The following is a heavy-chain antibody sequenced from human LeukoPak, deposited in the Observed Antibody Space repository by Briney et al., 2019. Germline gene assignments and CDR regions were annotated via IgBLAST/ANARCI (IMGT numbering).Heavy chain of an antibody. D-gene: IGHD6-13*01. CDR3: ASPAIPAEGSSWPNDFDY. V-gene: IGHV4-39*01. CDR2: IYYSGST. CDR1: GGSISSSSYY. Sequence: SETLSLTRTVSGGSISSSSYYWGWIRQPPGKGLEWIGSIYYSGSTYYNPSLKSRVTISVDTSKNQFSLKLSSVTAADTAVYYCASPAIPAEGSSWPNDFDYWGQGTLVTVSS. J-gene: IGHJ4*02.